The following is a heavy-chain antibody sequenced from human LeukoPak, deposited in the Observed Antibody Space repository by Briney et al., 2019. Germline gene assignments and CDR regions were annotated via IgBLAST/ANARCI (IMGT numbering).Heavy chain of an antibody. Sequence: GGSLRLSCAASGFTFGSYGMHWVRQAPGKGLEWVAVIWYDGSNKYYADSVKGRFTISRDNSKNTLYLQMNSLRAEDTAVYYCARGYYDSSGYLAGFDYWGQGTLVTVSS. D-gene: IGHD3-22*01. CDR1: GFTFGSYG. V-gene: IGHV3-33*01. CDR3: ARGYYDSSGYLAGFDY. CDR2: IWYDGSNK. J-gene: IGHJ4*02.